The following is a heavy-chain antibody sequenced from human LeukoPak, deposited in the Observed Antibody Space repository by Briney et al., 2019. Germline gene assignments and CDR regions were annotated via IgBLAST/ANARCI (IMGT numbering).Heavy chain of an antibody. CDR3: ARDVLGSSWLYGDYYYYGMDV. J-gene: IGHJ6*02. Sequence: GASVKVSCKASGYTFTSYDINWVRQATGQGLEWMGWMNPNSGNTGYAQKFQGRVTITADKSTSTAYMELSSLRSEDTAVYYCARDVLGSSWLYGDYYYYGMDVWGQGTTVTVSS. CDR2: MNPNSGNT. D-gene: IGHD6-13*01. CDR1: GYTFTSYD. V-gene: IGHV1-8*01.